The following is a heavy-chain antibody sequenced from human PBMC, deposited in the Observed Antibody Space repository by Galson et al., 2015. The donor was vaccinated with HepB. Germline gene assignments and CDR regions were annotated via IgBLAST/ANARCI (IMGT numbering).Heavy chain of an antibody. CDR1: GFTFDDYA. CDR3: AKDFGDGLAVASAVDY. J-gene: IGHJ4*02. V-gene: IGHV3-9*01. Sequence: SLRLSCAASGFTFDDYAMHWVRQAPGKGLEWVSGISWNSGSIGYADSVKGRFTISRDNAKNSLYLQMNSLRAEDTALYYCAKDFGDGLAVASAVDYWGQGTLVTVSS. D-gene: IGHD6-19*01. CDR2: ISWNSGSI.